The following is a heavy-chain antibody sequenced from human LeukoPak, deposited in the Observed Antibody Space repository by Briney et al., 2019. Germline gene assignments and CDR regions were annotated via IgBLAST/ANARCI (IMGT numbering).Heavy chain of an antibody. CDR3: ATNFDWLAY. D-gene: IGHD3-9*01. Sequence: SETLSLTCTVSGGSISTSNYYWGWIRQPPGKGLEWIGNIFYSGSTYYSPSLKSRVTISLDTSRNQFSLKLSSVTAADTAVYYCATNFDWLAYWGQGTLVTVSS. CDR2: IFYSGST. V-gene: IGHV4-39*07. J-gene: IGHJ4*02. CDR1: GGSISTSNYY.